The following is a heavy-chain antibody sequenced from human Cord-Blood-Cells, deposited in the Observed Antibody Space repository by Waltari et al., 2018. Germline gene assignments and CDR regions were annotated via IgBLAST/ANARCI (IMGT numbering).Heavy chain of an antibody. Sequence: QLQLQESGPGLVKPSETLSLTCTVSGGSISSSSYYWGWLRQPPGKGLEWIGSIYYSGSTYYNPSLKSRVTISVDTSKNQFSLKLSSVTAADTAVYYCARRDYYGSGSSPFDYWGQGTLVTVSS. J-gene: IGHJ4*02. D-gene: IGHD3-10*01. V-gene: IGHV4-39*01. CDR2: IYYSGST. CDR3: ARRDYYGSGSSPFDY. CDR1: GGSISSSSYY.